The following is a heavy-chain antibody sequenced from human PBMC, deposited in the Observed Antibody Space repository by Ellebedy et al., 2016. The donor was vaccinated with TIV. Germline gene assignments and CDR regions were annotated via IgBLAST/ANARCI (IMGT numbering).Heavy chain of an antibody. J-gene: IGHJ3*02. CDR1: GFTVSYTY. D-gene: IGHD1-20*01. Sequence: GGSLRLSCAASGFTVSYTYMSWVRQAPGKGLEWVSVIHTGGDTYYADSVKGRFTIPRDSSQNTLYLQMNSLRAEDTAVYYCARRITGTYGDDALDIWGQGTMVTVSS. CDR2: IHTGGDT. V-gene: IGHV3-53*01. CDR3: ARRITGTYGDDALDI.